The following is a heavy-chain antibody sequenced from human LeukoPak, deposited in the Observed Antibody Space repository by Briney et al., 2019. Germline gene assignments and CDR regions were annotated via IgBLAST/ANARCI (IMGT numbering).Heavy chain of an antibody. CDR3: ARVLRQWLQGPQDRYYYYYYMDV. CDR2: IYYSGST. J-gene: IGHJ6*03. CDR1: GGSISSSSYY. Sequence: SETLSLTCTVSGGSISSSSYYWGWIRQPPGKGLEWIGSIYYSGSTYYNPSLKSRVTISVDTSKNQFSLKLSSVTAADTAVYYCARVLRQWLQGPQDRYYYYYYMDVWGKGTTVTVSS. D-gene: IGHD5-12*01. V-gene: IGHV4-39*07.